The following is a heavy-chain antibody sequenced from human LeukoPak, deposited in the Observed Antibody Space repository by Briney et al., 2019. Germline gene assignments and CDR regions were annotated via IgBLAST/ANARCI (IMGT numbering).Heavy chain of an antibody. CDR2: ISERGGST. Sequence: GGSLRLSCVVSGISLSNYAMTWVRQAPGKGREWVSYISERGGSTTYADSVKGRFTISRDTSLNNLYLKMNKLRAEDTGVYFCAKRGVVIRGILVIGYHQEAYHYDFWGQGVLVTVSS. V-gene: IGHV3-23*01. J-gene: IGHJ4*02. CDR3: AKRGVVIRGILVIGYHQEAYHYDF. D-gene: IGHD3-10*01. CDR1: GISLSNYA.